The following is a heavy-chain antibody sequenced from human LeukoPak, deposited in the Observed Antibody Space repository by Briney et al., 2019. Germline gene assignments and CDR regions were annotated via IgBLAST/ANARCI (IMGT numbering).Heavy chain of an antibody. V-gene: IGHV4-59*08. CDR1: GFTFDDYA. J-gene: IGHJ4*02. CDR3: ARHYWSDPFDY. Sequence: GSLRLSCAASGFTFDDYAMHWVRQAPGKGLEWIGYISNSGSTNYNPSLKSRVTISVDTSKNQFSLNLNSMTAADTAVYFCARHYWSDPFDYWGQGTLVTVSS. CDR2: ISNSGST. D-gene: IGHD1-1*01.